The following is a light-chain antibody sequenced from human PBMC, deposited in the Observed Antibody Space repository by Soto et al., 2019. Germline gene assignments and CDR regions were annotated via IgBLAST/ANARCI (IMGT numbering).Light chain of an antibody. CDR3: SSYTTTTTRFL. CDR1: SSDVGAYNY. CDR2: EVS. J-gene: IGLJ3*02. V-gene: IGLV2-14*01. Sequence: QSALTQPASVSGSPGQSITVSCTGTSSDVGAYNYVSWYQQHPGKAPKLIIYEVSYRPSGVSGRFSASKSGNTASLTISGLQAEDEAHYYCSSYTTTTTRFLFGGGTKVTVL.